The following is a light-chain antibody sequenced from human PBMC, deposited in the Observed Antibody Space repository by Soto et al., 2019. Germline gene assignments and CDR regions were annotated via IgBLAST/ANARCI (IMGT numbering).Light chain of an antibody. CDR2: AAS. CDR3: QQYYSYPFT. CDR1: QGISSY. V-gene: IGKV1-8*01. J-gene: IGKJ3*01. Sequence: AIRVTQSPSSVSASTGDRVTITCRASQGISSYLAWYQQKPGKAPKLLIYAASTLQSGVPSRFSGSGSGTDFTLTISCLQSEDFATYYCQQYYSYPFTFGPGTKVAI.